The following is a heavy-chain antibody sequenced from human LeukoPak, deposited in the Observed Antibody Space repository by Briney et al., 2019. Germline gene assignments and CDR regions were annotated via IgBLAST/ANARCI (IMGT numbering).Heavy chain of an antibody. V-gene: IGHV1-46*01. CDR2: INPSGGIT. J-gene: IGHJ4*02. Sequence: ASVKVSCKASGYTFTNYYMHWVRQAPGQGLEWMGLINPSGGITNYAQKFQGRVTITRDMSTSTVYMELSSLRSEDTAVYYCARVSVGATMLAYFDYWGQGTLVTVSS. CDR3: ARVSVGATMLAYFDY. CDR1: GYTFTNYY. D-gene: IGHD1-26*01.